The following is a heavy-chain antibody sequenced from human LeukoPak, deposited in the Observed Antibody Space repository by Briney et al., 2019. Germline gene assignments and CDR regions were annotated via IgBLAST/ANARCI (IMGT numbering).Heavy chain of an antibody. D-gene: IGHD6-6*01. CDR2: IYTSGST. V-gene: IGHV4-4*07. CDR3: ARGRAWYSSSSFWFDP. J-gene: IGHJ5*02. Sequence: SETLSLTCTVSGGSISSYYWSWIRQPAGKGLEWIGRIYTSGSTNYNPSLKSRVTMSVDTSKNQFSLKLSSVTAADTAVYYCARGRAWYSSSSFWFDPWGQGTLVTVSS. CDR1: GGSISSYY.